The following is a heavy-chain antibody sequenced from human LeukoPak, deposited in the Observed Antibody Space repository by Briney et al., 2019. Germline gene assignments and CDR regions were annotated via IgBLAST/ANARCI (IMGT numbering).Heavy chain of an antibody. J-gene: IGHJ4*02. CDR1: GGTFSSYA. Sequence: SVKVSCKASGGTFSSYAISWVRQAPGQGLEWMGRIIPIFGTANYAQKFQCRVTITTDESTSTAYMELSSLRSEDTAVYYCARMMGGYSYGSPIGWGQGTLVTVSS. CDR3: ARMMGGYSYGSPIG. CDR2: IIPIFGTA. V-gene: IGHV1-69*05. D-gene: IGHD5-18*01.